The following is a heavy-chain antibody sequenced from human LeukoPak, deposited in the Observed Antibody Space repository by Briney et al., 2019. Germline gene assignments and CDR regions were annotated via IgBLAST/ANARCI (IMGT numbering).Heavy chain of an antibody. V-gene: IGHV4-34*01. CDR1: GGSFSDYY. CDR2: INHSGIT. Sequence: SETLSLTCAVYGGSFSDYYWSWIRQPPGKGLEWIGEINHSGITNYNPSLKSRVTISVDTSKNQFSLKLSSVTAADTAVYYCARSEYSSGCLLDYWGQGTLVTVSS. J-gene: IGHJ4*02. D-gene: IGHD6-19*01. CDR3: ARSEYSSGCLLDY.